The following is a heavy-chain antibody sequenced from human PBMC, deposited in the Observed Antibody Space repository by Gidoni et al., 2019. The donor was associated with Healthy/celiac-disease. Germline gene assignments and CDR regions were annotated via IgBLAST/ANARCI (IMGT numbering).Heavy chain of an antibody. CDR1: GGSISSSSYY. J-gene: IGHJ5*02. V-gene: IGHV4-39*01. CDR2: IYYSGST. D-gene: IGHD6-13*01. Sequence: QLQLQESGPGLVKPSETLSLTCTVSGGSISSSSYYWGWIRQPPGKGLEWIGSIYYSGSTYYNPSLKSRVTISVDTSKNQFSLKLSSVTAADTAVYYCARRRAAGNRFDPWGQGTLVTVSS. CDR3: ARRRAAGNRFDP.